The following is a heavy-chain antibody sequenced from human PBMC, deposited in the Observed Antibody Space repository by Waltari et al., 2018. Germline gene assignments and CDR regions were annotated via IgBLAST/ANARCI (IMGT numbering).Heavy chain of an antibody. CDR3: ARHQMGSPDGY. V-gene: IGHV4-38-2*01. CDR2: IYHSGST. J-gene: IGHJ4*02. CDR1: GYSISSGYY. Sequence: QVQLQESGPGLVKPSETLSLTCAVSGYSISSGYYWGWIRQPPGKGLEWIGSIYHSGSTYCNPSLKSRVTISVDTSKNQFSLKLSSVTAADTAVYYCARHQMGSPDGYWGQGTLVTVSS. D-gene: IGHD1-26*01.